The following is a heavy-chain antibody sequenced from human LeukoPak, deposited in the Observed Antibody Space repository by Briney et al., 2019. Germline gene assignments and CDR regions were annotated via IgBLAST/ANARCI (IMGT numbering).Heavy chain of an antibody. CDR2: ISDSGGDK. CDR1: GFTFSRYG. CDR3: ARDGGSESYAFDY. J-gene: IGHJ4*02. V-gene: IGHV3-30*02. Sequence: SGGALRLSCAASGFTFSRYGFHWVRQAPGKGLEWGAFISDSGGDKWYAASVKGRLTISRDKSKNTVNLQMSSLRVEDTALYYCARDGGSESYAFDYWGQGTQVTVSS. D-gene: IGHD3-10*01.